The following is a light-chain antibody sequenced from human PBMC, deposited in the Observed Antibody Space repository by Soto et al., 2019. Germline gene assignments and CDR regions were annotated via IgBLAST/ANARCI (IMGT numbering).Light chain of an antibody. Sequence: DIHMTQSPSSLSASVGDRVAITCRASRPINDYLNWYRQAPGKAPTLLIYSASSLRSGVPSRFSGRGYGTNFTLIISSLQPEDFATYYCQQTYTTPPETFGPGTKVDI. J-gene: IGKJ3*01. V-gene: IGKV1-39*01. CDR3: QQTYTTPPET. CDR1: RPINDY. CDR2: SAS.